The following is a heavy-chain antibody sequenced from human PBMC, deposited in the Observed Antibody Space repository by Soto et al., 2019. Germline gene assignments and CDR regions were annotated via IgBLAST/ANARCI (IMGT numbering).Heavy chain of an antibody. J-gene: IGHJ5*02. D-gene: IGHD3-3*01. CDR3: AYYDFWSGQES. Sequence: PGGSLRLSCAASGFTFSSYAMSWVRQAPGKGLEWVSSISSSSSYIYYADSVKGRFTISRDNAKNSLYMQMNSLRAEDTAVYYCAYYDFWSGQESWGQGTLVTVSS. CDR1: GFTFSSYA. CDR2: ISSSSSYI. V-gene: IGHV3-21*01.